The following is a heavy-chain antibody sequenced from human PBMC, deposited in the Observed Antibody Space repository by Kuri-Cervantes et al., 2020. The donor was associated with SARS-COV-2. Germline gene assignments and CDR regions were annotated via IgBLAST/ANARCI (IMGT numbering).Heavy chain of an antibody. CDR2: IYTSGST. D-gene: IGHD7-27*01. CDR1: GGSISSGSYY. J-gene: IGHJ4*02. V-gene: IGHV4-61*02. Sequence: LRLSCTVSGGSISSGSYYWSWIRQPAGKGLEWIGRIYTSGSTNYNPSPKSRVTISVDTSKNQFSLKLSSVTAADTAVYYCARATDSNWGGSYYFDYWGQGTQVTVSS. CDR3: ARATDSNWGGSYYFDY.